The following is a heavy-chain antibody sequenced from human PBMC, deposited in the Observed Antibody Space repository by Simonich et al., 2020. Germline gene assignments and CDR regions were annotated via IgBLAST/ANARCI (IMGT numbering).Heavy chain of an antibody. D-gene: IGHD7-27*01. CDR1: GFTFSSYW. V-gene: IGHV3-7*01. J-gene: IGHJ6*03. CDR2: LKQDGSEK. Sequence: EVQLVESGGGLVQPGGSPRLSCAASGFTFSSYWMSWVRQAPGKGLEWVANLKQDGSEKYNVDSVKGRFTSSRDNAKNSLYLQMNSLRAEDTAVYYCARDGLGTAYYYYMDVWGKGTTVTVSS. CDR3: ARDGLGTAYYYYMDV.